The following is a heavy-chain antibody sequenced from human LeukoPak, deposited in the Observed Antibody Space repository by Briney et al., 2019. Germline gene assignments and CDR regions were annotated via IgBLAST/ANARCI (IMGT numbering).Heavy chain of an antibody. CDR1: GFTFSSYW. D-gene: IGHD3-16*01. CDR2: IKQDGSEK. CDR3: ATGRHLGY. Sequence: GGSLRLSCAASGFTFSSYWMSWVRQAPGKGLEWVANIKQDGSEKYYVDSVKGRFTISRDNAKNSLYLQMNSPRPEDPPLYSCATGRHLGYWGQGPLPPVPS. J-gene: IGHJ4*02. V-gene: IGHV3-7*01.